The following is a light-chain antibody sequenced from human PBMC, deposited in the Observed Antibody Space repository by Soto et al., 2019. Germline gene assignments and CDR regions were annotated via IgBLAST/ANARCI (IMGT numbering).Light chain of an antibody. CDR3: QQYGSSIT. CDR1: QSVKSSY. Sequence: EILLTQSPCTLSLSPGERATLPCRASQSVKSSYLAWYQHKPGQAPSLLIYGTSSRATGIPDRLSGSGSGTDFTLTISRLEPEDFAVYYCQQYGSSITFGQGTRLEIK. V-gene: IGKV3-20*01. CDR2: GTS. J-gene: IGKJ5*01.